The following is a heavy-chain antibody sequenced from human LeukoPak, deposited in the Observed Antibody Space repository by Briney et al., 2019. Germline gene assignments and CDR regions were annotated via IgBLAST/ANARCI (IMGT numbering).Heavy chain of an antibody. D-gene: IGHD4-11*01. CDR3: AKEETTAPRTFDY. CDR1: GFTFSSYG. V-gene: IGHV3-30*18. Sequence: GSLRLSCAASGFTFSSYGMHWVRQAPGKGLEWVAVISYDGSNKYYADSVKGRFTISRDNSKNTLYLQMNSLRAEDTAVYYCAKEETTAPRTFDYWGQGTLVTVSS. CDR2: ISYDGSNK. J-gene: IGHJ4*02.